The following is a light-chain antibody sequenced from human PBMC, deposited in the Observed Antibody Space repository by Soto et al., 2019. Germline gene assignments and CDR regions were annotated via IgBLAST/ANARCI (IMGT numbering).Light chain of an antibody. J-gene: IGKJ1*01. V-gene: IGKV1-5*01. CDR3: QQYNHWWT. CDR2: DAS. Sequence: DIQMTQSPSTLSGSVGDRVTITCRASQTISSWLAWYQQKPGKAPKLLIYDASTLQSGVPSRFSGSGSGTEFTLTISSLQPDDFATYYCQQYNHWWTFGQGTKVDIK. CDR1: QTISSW.